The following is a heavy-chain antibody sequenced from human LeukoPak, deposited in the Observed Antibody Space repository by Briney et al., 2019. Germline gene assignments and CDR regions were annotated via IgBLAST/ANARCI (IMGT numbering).Heavy chain of an antibody. V-gene: IGHV3-9*01. Sequence: GRSLRLSCAASGFTFDDYAMHWVRQAPGKGLEWVSGISWNSNSIDYADSVKGRFTISRDNAKNSLYLQMHSLRAEDTALYYCAKDIRGSPDYYGMDVWGQGTTVTVSS. D-gene: IGHD2-15*01. CDR3: AKDIRGSPDYYGMDV. CDR1: GFTFDDYA. J-gene: IGHJ6*02. CDR2: ISWNSNSI.